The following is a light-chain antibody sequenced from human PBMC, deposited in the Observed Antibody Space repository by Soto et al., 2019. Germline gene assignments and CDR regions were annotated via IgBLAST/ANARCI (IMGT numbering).Light chain of an antibody. CDR2: GAS. CDR3: QQYDSSVT. Sequence: EIALTQSPGSLPLSPRERATLSRRASQSVDSRFFDWYQQRPGQAPRLLIYGASRRSNGIPDRLTGSWSGTDFTLTISGVEPEDLAIYAWQQYDSSVTFSLGTTVEIK. CDR1: QSVDSRF. J-gene: IGKJ1*01. V-gene: IGKV3-20*01.